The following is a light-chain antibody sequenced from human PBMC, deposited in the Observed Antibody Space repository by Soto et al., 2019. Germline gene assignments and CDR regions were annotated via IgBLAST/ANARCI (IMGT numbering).Light chain of an antibody. Sequence: EMVLTQSPGTLPLSPGERATLSCRASQSVSSNYLAWYQQKPGQAPRLLIYGASSRATGMPDRFSGSGSGTDFTLTSSRLEPEDFAVYYFQQYGSSPRTFGQGTKVEIK. J-gene: IGKJ1*01. CDR1: QSVSSNY. V-gene: IGKV3-20*01. CDR2: GAS. CDR3: QQYGSSPRT.